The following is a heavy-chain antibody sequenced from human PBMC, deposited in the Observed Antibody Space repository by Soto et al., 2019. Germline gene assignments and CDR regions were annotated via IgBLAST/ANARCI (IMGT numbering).Heavy chain of an antibody. CDR1: GGSFSGYY. CDR2: INHSGST. CDR3: ARRMPAYYYYYYMDV. Sequence: LSLTCAVYGGSFSGYYWSWIRQPPGKGLEWIREINHSGSTNYNPSLKSRVTISVDTSKNQFSLKLSSVTAADTAVYYCARRMPAYYYYYYMDVWGKATTVTVCS. D-gene: IGHD2-2*01. V-gene: IGHV4-34*01. J-gene: IGHJ6*03.